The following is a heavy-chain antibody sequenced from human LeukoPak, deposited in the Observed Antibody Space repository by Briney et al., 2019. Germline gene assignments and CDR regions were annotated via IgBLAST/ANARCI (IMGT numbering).Heavy chain of an antibody. V-gene: IGHV4-31*03. CDR1: GGSISSGVYY. CDR3: ARVRYSSGWSDY. Sequence: SQTLSLTCTVSGGSISSGVYYWSWIRQHPGKGLEWIGYIYSSGSTYFNPSLKSRITMSVDTSKNQFSLKLSSVTAADTAVYYCARVRYSSGWSDYWGQGTLVTVSS. CDR2: IYSSGST. J-gene: IGHJ4*02. D-gene: IGHD6-19*01.